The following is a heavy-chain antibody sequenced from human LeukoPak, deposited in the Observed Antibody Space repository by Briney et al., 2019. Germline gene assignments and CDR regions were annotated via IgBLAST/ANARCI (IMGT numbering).Heavy chain of an antibody. CDR2: IYLSGNT. J-gene: IGHJ4*02. V-gene: IGHV4-4*07. CDR3: ASGYVGSSPFEY. Sequence: SETLSLTCTVSGVSISSYYWGWIRQSAGKGLEWIGRIYLSGNTKYNPSLKSRGTISVDKSKNQFSLKLSSVTAADTAMYYCASGYVGSSPFEYWGQGTLVTVSS. D-gene: IGHD3-10*01. CDR1: GVSISSYY.